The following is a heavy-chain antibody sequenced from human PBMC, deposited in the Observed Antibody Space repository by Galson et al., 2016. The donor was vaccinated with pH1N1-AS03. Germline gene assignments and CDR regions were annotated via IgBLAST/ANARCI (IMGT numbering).Heavy chain of an antibody. CDR2: INPKTEGT. CDR1: GYTLTAYY. Sequence: SVKVSCKVSGYTLTAYYIHCVRQAPGQGLEWMGLINPKTEGTYSAQKFQGRVTIPRDTSVSKAYMELTWLTSDDTAAYYCSRAGIVETVMSGCGGDCYSTDYWGQGTLVTVSS. V-gene: IGHV1-2*06. D-gene: IGHD2-21*02. J-gene: IGHJ4*02. CDR3: SRAGIVETVMSGCGGDCYSTDY.